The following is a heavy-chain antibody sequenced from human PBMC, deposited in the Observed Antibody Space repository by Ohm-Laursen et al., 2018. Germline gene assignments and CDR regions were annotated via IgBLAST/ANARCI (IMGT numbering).Heavy chain of an antibody. CDR3: AGDPPAAGTSRYFQH. CDR1: GFSFSSYA. J-gene: IGHJ1*01. Sequence: SLRLSCTASGFSFSSYAMSWVRQAPGMGLEWVSSISGRGGSTYYADSVKGHFTISRDNSKNTLYLQMNSLRAEDTAVYYCAGDPPAAGTSRYFQHWGQGTLVSVSS. D-gene: IGHD6-19*01. V-gene: IGHV3-23*01. CDR2: ISGRGGST.